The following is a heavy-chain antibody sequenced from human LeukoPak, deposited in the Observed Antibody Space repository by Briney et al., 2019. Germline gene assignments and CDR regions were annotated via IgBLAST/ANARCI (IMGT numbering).Heavy chain of an antibody. D-gene: IGHD6-6*01. Sequence: GRSLRLSCAASGFTFSSYGMHWVRQAPGKGLEWVAVISYDGSNKYYADSVKGRFTISRDNSKNTLYLQMNSLRAEDTAVYYCAKDQLWRIAARSSWPDYWGQGTLVTVSS. CDR3: AKDQLWRIAARSSWPDY. J-gene: IGHJ4*02. CDR2: ISYDGSNK. V-gene: IGHV3-30*18. CDR1: GFTFSSYG.